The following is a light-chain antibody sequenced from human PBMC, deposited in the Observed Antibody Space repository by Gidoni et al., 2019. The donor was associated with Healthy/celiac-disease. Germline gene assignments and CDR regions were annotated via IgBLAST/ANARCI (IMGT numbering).Light chain of an antibody. CDR2: AAS. CDR3: QQSYSTPT. J-gene: IGKJ4*01. CDR1: QSISSY. V-gene: IGKV1-39*01. Sequence: DIQMTQSTSSLSASVGDRVTITCRASQSISSYLNWYQQKPGKAPKLLIYAASSLQSGVPSRFSGSGSGTDFTLTISRLQPEDFATYYCQQSYSTPTFGGGTKVEIK.